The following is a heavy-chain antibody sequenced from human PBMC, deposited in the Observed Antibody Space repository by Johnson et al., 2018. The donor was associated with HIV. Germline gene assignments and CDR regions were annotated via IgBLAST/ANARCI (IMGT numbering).Heavy chain of an antibody. D-gene: IGHD3-10*01. CDR1: GFTLNDYA. V-gene: IGHV3-9*01. CDR2: ISWNSGSI. CDR3: TDGESFFDI. Sequence: VQLVESGGGLVQPGRSLKLSCAASGFTLNDYAIHWVRQAPGKGLEWVSRISWNSGSIGYADSVKGRFTISRDNAKNSLYLQMNSLKTEDTAVYYCTDGESFFDIWGQGTMVTVSS. J-gene: IGHJ3*02.